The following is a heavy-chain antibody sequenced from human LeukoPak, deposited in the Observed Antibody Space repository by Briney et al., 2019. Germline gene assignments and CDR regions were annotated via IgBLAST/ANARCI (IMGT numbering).Heavy chain of an antibody. V-gene: IGHV4-39*01. J-gene: IGHJ4*02. CDR2: IYYSGST. Sequence: PSETLYLTCTVSGGSISGSSYYWGWMRQPQGKELEWIGSIYYSGSTYYTPSLQSPVTISVDTSKFPFSLNLVSVTATAMAVYYCARHYGPWGQGTLVTVSS. CDR1: GGSISGSSYY. CDR3: ARHYGP. D-gene: IGHD3-10*01.